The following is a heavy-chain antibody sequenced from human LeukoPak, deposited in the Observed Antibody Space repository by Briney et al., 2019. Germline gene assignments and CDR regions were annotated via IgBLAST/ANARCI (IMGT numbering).Heavy chain of an antibody. D-gene: IGHD2-2*01. V-gene: IGHV1-69*04. CDR2: IIPILGIA. Sequence: SVKVSCKASGSTFSSYAISWVRQAPGQGLEWMGRIIPILGIANYAQKFQGRVTITADKSTSTAYMELSSLRSEDTAVYYCARNKDIVVVGYYYGMDVWGQGTTVTVSS. CDR1: GSTFSSYA. CDR3: ARNKDIVVVGYYYGMDV. J-gene: IGHJ6*02.